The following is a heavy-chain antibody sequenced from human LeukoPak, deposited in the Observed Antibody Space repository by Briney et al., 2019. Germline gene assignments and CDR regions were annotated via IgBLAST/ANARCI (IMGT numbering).Heavy chain of an antibody. V-gene: IGHV3-21*01. CDR3: ARDDSSGEPYFDY. CDR1: GFTFSSYS. J-gene: IGHJ4*02. Sequence: PGGSLRLSCAASGFTFSSYSMTWVRQAPGKGLEWVSSISSSSSYIYYADSVKGRFTISRDNAKNSLYLQMNSLRAEDTAVYYCARDDSSGEPYFDYWGQGTLVTVSS. CDR2: ISSSSSYI. D-gene: IGHD3-22*01.